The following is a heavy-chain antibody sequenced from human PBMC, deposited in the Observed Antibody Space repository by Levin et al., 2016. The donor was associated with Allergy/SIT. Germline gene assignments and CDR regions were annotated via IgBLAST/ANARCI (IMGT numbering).Heavy chain of an antibody. CDR3: AKDPDPRYCSGGSCYSY. J-gene: IGHJ4*02. V-gene: IGHV3-23*01. CDR2: ITNTGGSS. D-gene: IGHD2-15*01. Sequence: WIRQPPGKGLEWVSTITNTGGSSYYADSVKARFTISRDNSKDTLYLQMNSLRAEDTAVYYCAKDPDPRYCSGGSCYSYWGQGTLVTVSS.